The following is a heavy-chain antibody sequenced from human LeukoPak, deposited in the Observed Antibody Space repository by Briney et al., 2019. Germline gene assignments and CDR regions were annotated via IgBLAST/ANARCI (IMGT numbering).Heavy chain of an antibody. CDR3: AKAMVRGVIIEEFDY. Sequence: GGSLRLSCAASGFTFSIYAMSWVRQAPGKVLEWVSAISGGGGSTYYADSAKGRFTISRDNSKTTLYLQMNSLRAEDTAVYYCAKAMVRGVIIEEFDYWGQGTLVTVSS. J-gene: IGHJ4*02. D-gene: IGHD3-10*01. CDR2: ISGGGGST. V-gene: IGHV3-23*01. CDR1: GFTFSIYA.